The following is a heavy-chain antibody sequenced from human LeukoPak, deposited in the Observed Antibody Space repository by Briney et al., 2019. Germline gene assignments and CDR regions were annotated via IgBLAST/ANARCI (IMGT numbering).Heavy chain of an antibody. Sequence: GGSLRLSCAASGFTFSSYSMNWVRQAPGKGLEWVSYISSSSSTIYYADSVKGRFTISRDNAKNSLYLQMNSLRAEDTAVYYCARDHYYGSGSYYKVTYYGMDVWGQGTTVTVSS. D-gene: IGHD3-10*01. CDR2: ISSSSSTI. CDR1: GFTFSSYS. V-gene: IGHV3-48*04. J-gene: IGHJ6*02. CDR3: ARDHYYGSGSYYKVTYYGMDV.